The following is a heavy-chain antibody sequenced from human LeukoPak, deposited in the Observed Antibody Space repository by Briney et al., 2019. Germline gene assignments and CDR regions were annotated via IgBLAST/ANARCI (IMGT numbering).Heavy chain of an antibody. Sequence: GGSLRLSCAASGFTFSSYAMHWVRQAPGQGLEWMGWINPNSGGTNYAQKFQGRVTMTRDTSISTAYMELSRLRSDDTAVYYCAREMVIAAPSSLKGYWGQGTLVTVSS. CDR1: GFTFSSYA. D-gene: IGHD6-13*01. J-gene: IGHJ4*02. CDR2: INPNSGGT. CDR3: AREMVIAAPSSLKGY. V-gene: IGHV1-2*02.